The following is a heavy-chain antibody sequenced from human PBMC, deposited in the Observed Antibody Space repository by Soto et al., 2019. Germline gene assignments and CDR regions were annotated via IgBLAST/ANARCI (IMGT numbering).Heavy chain of an antibody. J-gene: IGHJ6*03. V-gene: IGHV4-34*01. CDR3: ARVVLGYYYYMDV. CDR2: INHSGST. Sequence: SATLSLTCAVYGGSFSGYYWSWIRQPPGKGLEWIGEINHSGSTNYNPSLKSRVTISVDTSKNQFSLKLSSVTAADTAVYYCARVVLGYYYYMDVWGKGTTVTVSS. CDR1: GGSFSGYY. D-gene: IGHD3-16*01.